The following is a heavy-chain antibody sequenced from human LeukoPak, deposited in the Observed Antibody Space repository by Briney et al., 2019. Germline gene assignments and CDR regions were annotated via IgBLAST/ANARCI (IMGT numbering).Heavy chain of an antibody. CDR3: ARCPIQLKYNWFDP. Sequence: ASVKVSCKASGYTFTSYGISWVRQAPGQGLEWMGWISAYNGNTNYAQKLQGRVTMTTDTSTSTAYMELRSLRSDDTAVYYCARCPIQLKYNWFDPWGQGTLVTVSS. D-gene: IGHD5-18*01. V-gene: IGHV1-18*01. CDR1: GYTFTSYG. CDR2: ISAYNGNT. J-gene: IGHJ5*02.